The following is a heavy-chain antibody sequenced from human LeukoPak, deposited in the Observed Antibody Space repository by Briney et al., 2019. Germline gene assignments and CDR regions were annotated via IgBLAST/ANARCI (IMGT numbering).Heavy chain of an antibody. CDR2: TYSGGNT. CDR3: ARGRDYFPIDY. CDR1: GFTVSSSH. Sequence: PGGSLRLSRAASGFTVSSSHMTWVRQTPGKGLVWVSVTYSGGNTDYADSVKGRFTISRDNSRNTLYLQMSSLRVEDTAIYYCARGRDYFPIDYWGQGTFVIVSS. D-gene: IGHD2/OR15-2a*01. V-gene: IGHV3-53*01. J-gene: IGHJ4*02.